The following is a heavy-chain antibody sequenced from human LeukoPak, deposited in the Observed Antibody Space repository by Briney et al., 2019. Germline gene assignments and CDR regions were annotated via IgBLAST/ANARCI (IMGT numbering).Heavy chain of an antibody. D-gene: IGHD4/OR15-4a*01. Sequence: SQTLSLTCAISGDSVSSNSAAWNWIRQSPSRGLEWLGRTYYRSKWYIEYAESVKSRITINPDTSKNQFSLHLNSVTPDDTAIYYCARESTGAGPFDYWGQGTLVTVSS. J-gene: IGHJ4*02. V-gene: IGHV6-1*01. CDR2: TYYRSKWYI. CDR3: ARESTGAGPFDY. CDR1: GDSVSSNSAA.